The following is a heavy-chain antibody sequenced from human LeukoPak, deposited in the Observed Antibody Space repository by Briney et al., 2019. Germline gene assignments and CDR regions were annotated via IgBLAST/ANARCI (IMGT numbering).Heavy chain of an antibody. CDR2: IYSGGST. CDR1: GFTVSSNY. V-gene: IGHV3-53*01. CDR3: ARHYGSGSYLKN. Sequence: GGSPRLSCAASGFTVSSNYMSWVRQAPGKGLEWVSVIYSGGSTYYADSVKGRFTISRDNSKNTLYLQMNSLRAEDTAVYYCARHYGSGSYLKNWGQGTLVTVSS. J-gene: IGHJ4*02. D-gene: IGHD3-10*01.